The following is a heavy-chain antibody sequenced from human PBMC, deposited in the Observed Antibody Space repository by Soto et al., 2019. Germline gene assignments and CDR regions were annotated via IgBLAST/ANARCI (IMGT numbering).Heavy chain of an antibody. CDR3: AGAPELPAAFAFGI. Sequence: GGSLRLSCAASGFTVSSNYMSWVRQAPGKGLEWVSVIYSGGSTYYADSVKGRFTISRDNSKNTLYLQMNSLRAEDTAVYYCAGAPELPAAFAFGIWGQGTMVTVSS. V-gene: IGHV3-53*01. CDR1: GFTVSSNY. CDR2: IYSGGST. D-gene: IGHD1-26*01. J-gene: IGHJ3*02.